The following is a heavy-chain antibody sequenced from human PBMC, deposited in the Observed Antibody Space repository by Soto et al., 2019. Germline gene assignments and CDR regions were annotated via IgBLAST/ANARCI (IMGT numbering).Heavy chain of an antibody. J-gene: IGHJ4*02. D-gene: IGHD6-19*01. CDR2: ISATDGGT. CDR1: GFTFSTYA. CDR3: ANGESSGGTAFDY. V-gene: IGHV3-23*01. Sequence: EVQLLESGGGLVQPGGSLRLSCAASGFTFSTYAMSWVRQAPGKGLEWVSTISATDGGTYYADSVKGRFTISRDNSKNTLYLQMNSLRAEYTAVYYCANGESSGGTAFDYWGQVTLVTVSS.